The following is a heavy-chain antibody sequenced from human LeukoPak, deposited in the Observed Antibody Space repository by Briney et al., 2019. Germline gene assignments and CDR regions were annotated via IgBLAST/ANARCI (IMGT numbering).Heavy chain of an antibody. D-gene: IGHD6-19*01. CDR2: IIPIFGTA. V-gene: IGHV1-69*06. CDR3: ARGESSGWTPLDYFDY. Sequence: SVKVSCKASGGTFSSYAISWVRQAPGQGLEWMGGIIPIFGTANYAQKFQGRVTITADKSTSIAYMELSSLRSEDTAVYYCARGESSGWTPLDYFDYWGQGTLVTVSS. J-gene: IGHJ4*02. CDR1: GGTFSSYA.